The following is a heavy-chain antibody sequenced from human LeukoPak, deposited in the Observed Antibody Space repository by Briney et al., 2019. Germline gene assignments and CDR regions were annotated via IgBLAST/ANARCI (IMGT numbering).Heavy chain of an antibody. D-gene: IGHD2-21*01. CDR3: ARAPVTSCRGAYCYPFDY. V-gene: IGHV3-23*01. CDR2: TSSSDAGT. Sequence: WIRQPPGKGLEWVSATSSSDAGTYYADSVRGRFTISRDNSKNTLYLQMNSLRAEDAAVYYCARAPVTSCRGAYCYPFDYWGQGTLVTVSS. J-gene: IGHJ4*02.